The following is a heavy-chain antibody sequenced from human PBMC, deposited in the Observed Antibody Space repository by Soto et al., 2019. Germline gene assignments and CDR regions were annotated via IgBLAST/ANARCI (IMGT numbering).Heavy chain of an antibody. J-gene: IGHJ5*02. CDR3: ARGEGRLVGTWFDP. Sequence: SETLSLTCEVYGGAFIRYYWNWIRHPPGKGLEWLGEINHSGSTNYNPSLESRVTISLDTSKTQFSLKLTSVTAADTAVYYCARGEGRLVGTWFDPWGQGTLVTVSS. CDR1: GGAFIRYY. CDR2: INHSGST. V-gene: IGHV4-34*01. D-gene: IGHD5-12*01.